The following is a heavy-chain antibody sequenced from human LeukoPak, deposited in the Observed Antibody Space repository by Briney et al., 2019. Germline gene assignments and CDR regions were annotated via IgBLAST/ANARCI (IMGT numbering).Heavy chain of an antibody. CDR2: INPNTGGT. Sequence: ASVKVSCKASGYTFTGYYMHWVRQAPGQGLEWMGWINPNTGGTNYAQKFQGRVTMTRDTSISTAYMDLSRLRSDDTAVYYCARVIKDIVATVPDYWGQGTLVTVSS. D-gene: IGHD5-12*01. CDR1: GYTFTGYY. CDR3: ARVIKDIVATVPDY. V-gene: IGHV1-2*02. J-gene: IGHJ4*02.